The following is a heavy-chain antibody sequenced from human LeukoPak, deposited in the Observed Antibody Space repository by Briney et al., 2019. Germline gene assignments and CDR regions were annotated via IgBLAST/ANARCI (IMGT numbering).Heavy chain of an antibody. V-gene: IGHV4-39*07. CDR3: ARRERYSSGWYYFDY. J-gene: IGHJ4*02. D-gene: IGHD6-19*01. Sequence: PSETLSLTCTVSGGSISTSNYYWGWIRQPPGKGLEWIGNIFYSGSTYYSPSLRSRVTISVDTSKNQFSLKLSSVIAADTAVYYCARRERYSSGWYYFDYWGQGTLVTVSS. CDR1: GGSISTSNYY. CDR2: IFYSGST.